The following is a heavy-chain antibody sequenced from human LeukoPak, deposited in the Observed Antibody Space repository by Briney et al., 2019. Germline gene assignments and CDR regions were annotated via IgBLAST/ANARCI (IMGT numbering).Heavy chain of an antibody. D-gene: IGHD2-15*01. Sequence: GGSLRLSCAASGFNFSSYSMNWVRQAPGKGLEWVSSISSSSSYIYYADSLKGRFTISRDNAKNSLYLQMNGLRAEDTAVHYCAREEDIVGSNWFDPWGQGILVTVSS. CDR2: ISSSSSYI. J-gene: IGHJ5*02. CDR3: AREEDIVGSNWFDP. V-gene: IGHV3-21*01. CDR1: GFNFSSYS.